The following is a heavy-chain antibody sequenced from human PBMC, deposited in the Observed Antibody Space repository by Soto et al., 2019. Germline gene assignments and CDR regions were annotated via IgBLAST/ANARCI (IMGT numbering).Heavy chain of an antibody. D-gene: IGHD2-15*01. V-gene: IGHV3-30-3*01. J-gene: IGHJ6*02. CDR3: AREKGRDGYNGMDV. Sequence: VGSLSLSCAASGFTFSSYAMHWVRQAPGKGLEWVAVISYDGSNKYYADSVKGRFTISRDNSKNTLYLQMNSLRAEDTAVYYCAREKGRDGYNGMDVWGQGTTVTVSS. CDR1: GFTFSSYA. CDR2: ISYDGSNK.